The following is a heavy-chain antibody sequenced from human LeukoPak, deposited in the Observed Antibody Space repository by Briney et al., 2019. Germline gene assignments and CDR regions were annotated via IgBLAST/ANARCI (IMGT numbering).Heavy chain of an antibody. CDR1: GGSISSGGYY. J-gene: IGHJ4*02. V-gene: IGHV4-30-2*01. Sequence: PSETLSLTCTVSGGSISSGGYYWSWIRQPPGKGLEWIGYIYHSGSTNYTPSLKSRVTISVDKSKNQFSLKLSSVTAADTAVYYCARSNSSSWTSFDYWGQGTLVTVSS. CDR2: IYHSGST. CDR3: ARSNSSSWTSFDY. D-gene: IGHD6-13*01.